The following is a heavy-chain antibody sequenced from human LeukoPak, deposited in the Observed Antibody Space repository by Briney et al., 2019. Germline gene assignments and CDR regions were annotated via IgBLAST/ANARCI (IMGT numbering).Heavy chain of an antibody. D-gene: IGHD6-19*01. J-gene: IGHJ4*02. V-gene: IGHV4-39*07. Sequence: SDTLSLTCTVSGGSISSSSYYWGWIRQPPGKGLDWIGSIYYSGSTYYNRSLKSRVTISVDTSKNQFSLKLSSVTAADTAVYYCARARYSSGWYWFDYWGQGTLVTVSS. CDR3: ARARYSSGWYWFDY. CDR1: GGSISSSSYY. CDR2: IYYSGST.